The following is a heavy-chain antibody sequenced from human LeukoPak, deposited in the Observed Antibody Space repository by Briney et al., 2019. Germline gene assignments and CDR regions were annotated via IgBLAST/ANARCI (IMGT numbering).Heavy chain of an antibody. Sequence: GGSLRLSCGASGFTFSSFAMNWVRQAPGKGMEWVSGISGSGGNTRYRDSVKGRFTVFRDNSKNTLYLQMNSLRAEDTAIYYCAKSMSTVTYFDAWGQGIQVTVSS. CDR3: AKSMSTVTYFDA. J-gene: IGHJ4*02. CDR1: GFTFSSFA. D-gene: IGHD4-17*01. V-gene: IGHV3-23*01. CDR2: ISGSGGNT.